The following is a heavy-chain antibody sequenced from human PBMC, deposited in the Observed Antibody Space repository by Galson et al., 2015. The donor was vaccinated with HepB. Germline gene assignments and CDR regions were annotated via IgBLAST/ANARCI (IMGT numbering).Heavy chain of an antibody. J-gene: IGHJ4*02. CDR3: ANEGQWLKAHFDY. CDR1: GLAFRKNG. CDR2: ISYDGSNK. D-gene: IGHD6-19*01. Sequence: SLRLSCAASGLAFRKNGMHWVRQAPGKGLEWVAVISYDGSNKEYADSVKGRFIISRDNSKNTVYLQMNSLRTEDTAAYFCANEGQWLKAHFDYWGQGTRVIVSS. V-gene: IGHV3-30*18.